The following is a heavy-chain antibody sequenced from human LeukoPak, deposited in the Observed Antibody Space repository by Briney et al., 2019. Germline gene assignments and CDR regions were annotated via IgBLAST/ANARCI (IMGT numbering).Heavy chain of an antibody. CDR2: ISSDASIT. V-gene: IGHV3-74*01. CDR3: ATSARTYIGSSLDY. CDR1: GFTFSSYG. Sequence: QPGGSLRLSCAASGFTFSSYGMNWVRQDPGKGLVWVSRISSDASITSYADPAKGRFTISRDNAKNTLYLQMNSLRAEDTALYYCATSARTYIGSSLDYWGQGTLVTVSS. D-gene: IGHD2-15*01. J-gene: IGHJ4*02.